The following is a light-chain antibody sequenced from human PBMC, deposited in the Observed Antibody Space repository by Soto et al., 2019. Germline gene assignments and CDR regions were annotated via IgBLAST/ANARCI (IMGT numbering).Light chain of an antibody. J-gene: IGKJ1*01. CDR2: GAS. CDR1: QTVSSNF. CDR3: QQYGSSPRT. Sequence: EIVFTQSPGTLSFSPGERATLSCRASQTVSSNFLAWYQQNPGQAPRLLIYGASSRATGIPDRFSGSGSGTDFTLTISRLEPEDFAVYYCQQYGSSPRTFGQGTKVDIK. V-gene: IGKV3-20*01.